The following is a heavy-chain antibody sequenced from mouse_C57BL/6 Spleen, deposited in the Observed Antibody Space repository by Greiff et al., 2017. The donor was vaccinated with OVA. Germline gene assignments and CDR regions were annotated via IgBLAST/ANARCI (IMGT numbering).Heavy chain of an antibody. CDR3: ASRRGTGTNYFDY. J-gene: IGHJ2*01. CDR2: IDPSDSYT. Sequence: QVQLQQPGAELVRPGTSVKLSCKASGYTFTSYWMHWVKQRPGQGLEWIGVIDPSDSYTNYNQKFKGKATLTVDTSSSTAYMQLSSLTSEDAAVYYCASRRGTGTNYFDYWGQGTTLTVSS. V-gene: IGHV1-59*01. D-gene: IGHD4-1*01. CDR1: GYTFTSYW.